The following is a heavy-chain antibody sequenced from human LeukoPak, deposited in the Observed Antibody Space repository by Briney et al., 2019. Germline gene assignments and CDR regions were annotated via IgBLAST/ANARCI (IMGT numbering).Heavy chain of an antibody. Sequence: GGSLRLSCAASGFTFSGSAMHWVSQASGKGLEWVGRIRSKANSYATAYAASVKGRFTISRDDSKNTAYLQMNSLKTEDTAVYYCTRHAGRWELLGIGDAFDIWGQGTMVTVSS. V-gene: IGHV3-73*01. CDR1: GFTFSGSA. CDR2: IRSKANSYAT. CDR3: TRHAGRWELLGIGDAFDI. J-gene: IGHJ3*02. D-gene: IGHD1-26*01.